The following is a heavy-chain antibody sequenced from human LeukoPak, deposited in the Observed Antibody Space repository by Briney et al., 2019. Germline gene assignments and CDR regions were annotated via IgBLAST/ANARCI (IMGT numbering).Heavy chain of an antibody. CDR3: ARDLGVGATIKFGY. Sequence: SVKVSCKASGGTFSSYPISWVRQAPGQGLEWMGRIIPILGIANYAQKFQGRVTITADKSTSTAYMELSSLRSEDTAVYYCARDLGVGATIKFGYWGQGTLVTVSS. D-gene: IGHD1-26*01. J-gene: IGHJ4*02. CDR2: IIPILGIA. V-gene: IGHV1-69*04. CDR1: GGTFSSYP.